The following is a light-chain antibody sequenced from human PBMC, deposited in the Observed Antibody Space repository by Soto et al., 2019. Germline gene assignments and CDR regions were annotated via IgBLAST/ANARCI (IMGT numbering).Light chain of an antibody. CDR1: QSVSSTY. J-gene: IGKJ4*01. CDR2: AAS. CDR3: QQYDGSPLT. V-gene: IGKV3-20*01. Sequence: EIVLTQSPGTLSLSPGERATLSCRASQSVSSTYLAWYQQKPGQAPRLLIYAASSRAPGIPDRFSGSGSGTDFTLTISRLGPEDFAVYFCQQYDGSPLTFGGGTKGDIK.